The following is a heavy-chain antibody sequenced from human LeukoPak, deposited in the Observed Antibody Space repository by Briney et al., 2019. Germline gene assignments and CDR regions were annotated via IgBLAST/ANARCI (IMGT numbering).Heavy chain of an antibody. V-gene: IGHV3-7*04. CDR2: IKEGGSEK. J-gene: IGHJ4*02. CDR1: GFTFENYW. CDR3: ERGGSRGSLDN. Sequence: GGSLRLSCAASGFTFENYWMIWVRQAPGKGLEWVAHIKEGGSEKYYADSVEGRFTISRDNAKNSLYLEMNGLRVEDTAVYYCERGGSRGSLDNWGQGALVTVSS. D-gene: IGHD1-26*01.